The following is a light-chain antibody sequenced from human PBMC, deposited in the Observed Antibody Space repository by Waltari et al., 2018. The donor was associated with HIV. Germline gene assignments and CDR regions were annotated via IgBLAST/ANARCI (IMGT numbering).Light chain of an antibody. CDR3: QQYGSSPQT. J-gene: IGKJ4*01. Sequence: IVLTQSPGTLSLSPGERATLSCRASQSVSSNYLAWYQQNPGQAPRLLIYGASSRATGIPDRFSGSGSGTDFTLTISRLEPEDFAVYYCQQYGSSPQTFGGGTKVEIK. CDR1: QSVSSNY. CDR2: GAS. V-gene: IGKV3-20*01.